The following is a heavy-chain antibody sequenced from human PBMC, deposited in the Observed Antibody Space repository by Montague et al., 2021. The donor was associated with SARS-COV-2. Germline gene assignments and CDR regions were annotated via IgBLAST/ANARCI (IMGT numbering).Heavy chain of an antibody. CDR2: ISSSSSTI. CDR3: ARDRWDRNGMDV. D-gene: IGHD5-24*01. J-gene: IGHJ6*02. V-gene: IGHV3-48*02. Sequence: YLRLSCAASGFTFSSYSMNWVRQAPGKGLEWVSYISSSSSTIYYADSVKGRFTISRDNAKNSLYLQMNSLRDEDTAVYYCARDRWDRNGMDVWGQGTTVTVSS. CDR1: GFTFSSYS.